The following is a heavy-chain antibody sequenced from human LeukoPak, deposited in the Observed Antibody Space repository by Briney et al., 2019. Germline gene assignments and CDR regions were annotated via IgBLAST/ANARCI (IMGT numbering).Heavy chain of an antibody. J-gene: IGHJ4*02. V-gene: IGHV4-34*01. Sequence: SETLSLTCAVYSGSFSGYYWSWIRQPPGKGLEWIGEINHSGSTNYNPSLKSRVTISVDTSKNQFSLKLSSVTAADTAVYYCARGMDTAMATGVFFDYWGQGTLVTVSS. D-gene: IGHD5-18*01. CDR3: ARGMDTAMATGVFFDY. CDR2: INHSGST. CDR1: SGSFSGYY.